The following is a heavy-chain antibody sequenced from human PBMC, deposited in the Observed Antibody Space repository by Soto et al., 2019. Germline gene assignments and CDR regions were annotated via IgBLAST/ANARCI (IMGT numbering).Heavy chain of an antibody. CDR1: GFSLSTSGVG. CDR2: IYWDDDK. J-gene: IGHJ5*02. CDR3: EHTSRRSGSSSWLFDP. Sequence: SGPTLVNPTQTLTLTCTFSGFSLSTSGVGVGWIRQPPGKTLEWLALIYWDDDKRYSPSLKSRLTITKETSKNQVVLTMTNMDPVDTASFYCEHTSRRSGSSSWLFDPWGQGTLVTVSS. D-gene: IGHD6-13*01. V-gene: IGHV2-5*02.